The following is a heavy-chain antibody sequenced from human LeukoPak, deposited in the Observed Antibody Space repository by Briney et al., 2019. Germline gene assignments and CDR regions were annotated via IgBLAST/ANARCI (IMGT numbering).Heavy chain of an antibody. CDR1: GFTFNNNA. D-gene: IGHD2-2*01. CDR2: INGGGDAT. V-gene: IGHV3-23*01. CDR3: ARCTASCYANAFDV. Sequence: GESLRLSCATSGFTFNNNAMSWVRQAPGKGLEWVSAINGGGDATGYADSVKGRFTISRDNSKNTLYLQMNSLRPDDTAVYYCARCTASCYANAFDVWGQGTLLTVSS. J-gene: IGHJ3*01.